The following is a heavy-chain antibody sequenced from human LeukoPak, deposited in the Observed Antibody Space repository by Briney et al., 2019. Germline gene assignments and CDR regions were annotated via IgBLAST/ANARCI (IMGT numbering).Heavy chain of an antibody. J-gene: IGHJ5*02. V-gene: IGHV3-11*01. CDR1: GFTFSDYY. D-gene: IGHD6-13*01. CDR3: ARESSSWYVTGWFDP. CDR2: ISSSGSTI. Sequence: PGGSLRLSCAASGFTFSDYYMSWIRQAPGKGLEWVSYISSSGSTIYYADSVKGRFTISRDNAKNSLYLQMNRLRAEDTAVYYCARESSSWYVTGWFDPWGQGTLVTVSS.